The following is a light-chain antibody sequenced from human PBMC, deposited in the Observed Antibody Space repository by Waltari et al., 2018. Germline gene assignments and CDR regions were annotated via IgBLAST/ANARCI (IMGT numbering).Light chain of an antibody. Sequence: EIVMTQSPATLSVSPGDGATLSCRASQSISRNLAWYQQRPSQSSRLLSYAASARATGGPGRFSGSGSGTEFTLSISTLQSEDFGVYYCQQYDDWPPLTFGGGTKVEIK. V-gene: IGKV3-15*01. CDR2: AAS. J-gene: IGKJ4*01. CDR3: QQYDDWPPLT. CDR1: QSISRN.